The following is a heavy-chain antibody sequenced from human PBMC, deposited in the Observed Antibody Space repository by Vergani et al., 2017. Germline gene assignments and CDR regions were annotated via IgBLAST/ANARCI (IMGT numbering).Heavy chain of an antibody. Sequence: EVQLLESGGSLKQPGGSVRLSCAASGFTFSTYAMHWVRQAPGKGLEWVSALTGGGGSTYYAASFKGRFIISRDNSRDTLYLQMNSLIPEDPATYYCVKDAGSYENFFDSWGQGTLVTVSS. CDR1: GFTFSTYA. D-gene: IGHD1-26*01. J-gene: IGHJ4*02. CDR3: VKDAGSYENFFDS. V-gene: IGHV3-23*01. CDR2: LTGGGGST.